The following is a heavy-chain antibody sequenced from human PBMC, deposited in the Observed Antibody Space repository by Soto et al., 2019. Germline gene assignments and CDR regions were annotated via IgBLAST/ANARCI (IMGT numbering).Heavy chain of an antibody. D-gene: IGHD3-16*01. CDR1: GFTFREAW. CDR3: WGSAY. CDR2: IKGRTDGGTI. J-gene: IGHJ4*02. V-gene: IGHV3-15*07. Sequence: EVHLVESGGGLVKPGGSLRVSCAAYGFTFREAWMNWVRQAPGKGLEWVGRIKGRTDGGTIEYATPVKGRFIISRDDSKNTLYLQMDSLKTEDTAVYYCWGSAYWGQGTLVTVSS.